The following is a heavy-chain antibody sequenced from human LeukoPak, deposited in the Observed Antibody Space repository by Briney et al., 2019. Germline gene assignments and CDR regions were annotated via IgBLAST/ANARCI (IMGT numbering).Heavy chain of an antibody. CDR2: ISHSGGGT. D-gene: IGHD3-16*01. V-gene: IGHV3-23*01. CDR3: ARGGGLDV. J-gene: IGHJ6*02. CDR1: GFTFTDYA. Sequence: GGSLRLSCAASGFTFTDYAMSWVRQAPEKGLEWVSTISHSGGGTYYAESVKGRFTISRDNAKNSLFLQMSNLRAEDTAVYFCARGGGLDVWGQGATVTVSS.